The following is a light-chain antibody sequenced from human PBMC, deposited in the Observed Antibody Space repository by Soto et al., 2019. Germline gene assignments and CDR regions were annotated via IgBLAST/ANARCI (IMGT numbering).Light chain of an antibody. Sequence: QSVLTQPPSASGSPGQSVTISCTGTSSDVGAYKYVSWYQQYPGKAPKLMIYEDSKRPSGVPARFSGSKSGNTASLTVSGLQSEDEADYYCTSYVGSDTWVFGGGTKLTVL. CDR1: SSDVGAYKY. CDR3: TSYVGSDTWV. V-gene: IGLV2-8*01. CDR2: EDS. J-gene: IGLJ3*02.